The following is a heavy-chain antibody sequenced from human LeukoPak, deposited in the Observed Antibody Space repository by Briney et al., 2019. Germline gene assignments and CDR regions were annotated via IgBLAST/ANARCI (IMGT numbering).Heavy chain of an antibody. D-gene: IGHD1-1*01. J-gene: IGHJ4*02. Sequence: GESLKISCKDSGYSFTSYWIGWVRQMPGKGLEWMGILYPGDSDTRYSPSFQGHVTISADNSIRTAYLQWSSLKASDTAMYYCARQVERRADYWGQGTLVTVSS. CDR1: GYSFTSYW. CDR3: ARQVERRADY. V-gene: IGHV5-51*01. CDR2: LYPGDSDT.